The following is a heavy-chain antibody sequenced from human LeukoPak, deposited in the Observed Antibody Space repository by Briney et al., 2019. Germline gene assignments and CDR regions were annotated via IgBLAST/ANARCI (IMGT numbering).Heavy chain of an antibody. D-gene: IGHD2-8*01. Sequence: GGSLRLSCAASGFTFRKYAVSWVRQAPGKGLEWVSSISGSGDSTYYADSVKGRFTISRDNSKNTLFLQMNSLRAEDTAIYYCAKDSYSHNGIFDAFDIWGQGTMVTVSS. J-gene: IGHJ3*02. CDR3: AKDSYSHNGIFDAFDI. V-gene: IGHV3-23*01. CDR2: ISGSGDST. CDR1: GFTFRKYA.